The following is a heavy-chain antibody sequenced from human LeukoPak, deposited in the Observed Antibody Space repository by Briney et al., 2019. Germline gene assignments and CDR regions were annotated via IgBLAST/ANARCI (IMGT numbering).Heavy chain of an antibody. D-gene: IGHD3-9*01. CDR2: FDPEDGET. CDR1: GYTLTELS. Sequence: ASVKVSCKVSGYTLTELSMHWVRQAPGKGLEWVGGFDPEDGETIYAQKFQGRVTMTEDTSTDTAYMELSSLRSEDTAVYYCATFVSLTGYYGTYFAYWGQGTLVTVSS. J-gene: IGHJ4*02. V-gene: IGHV1-24*01. CDR3: ATFVSLTGYYGTYFAY.